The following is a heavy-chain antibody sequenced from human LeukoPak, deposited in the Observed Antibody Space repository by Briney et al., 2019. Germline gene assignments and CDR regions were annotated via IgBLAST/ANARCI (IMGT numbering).Heavy chain of an antibody. J-gene: IGHJ4*02. CDR3: ASTSYGYYDILTGYLYFDY. V-gene: IGHV4-59*08. Sequence: PSETLSLTCTVSGGSISSYYWSWIRQPPGKGLEWIGYIYYSGSTNYNPSLKSRVTISVDTSKNQFSLKLSSVTAADTAVYYCASTSYGYYDILTGYLYFDYWGQGTLVTASS. CDR1: GGSISSYY. CDR2: IYYSGST. D-gene: IGHD3-9*01.